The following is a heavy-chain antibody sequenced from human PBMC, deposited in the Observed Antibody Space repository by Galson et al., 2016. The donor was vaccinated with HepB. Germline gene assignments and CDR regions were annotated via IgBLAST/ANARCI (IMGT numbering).Heavy chain of an antibody. CDR1: GYTFTDYA. CDR2: INTNTGNP. CDR3: AKESPYSNFRQYYLEN. V-gene: IGHV7-4-1*02. D-gene: IGHD4-11*01. J-gene: IGHJ4*01. Sequence: SVKVSCRASGYTFTDYAMNWVRQAPGQGLEWVGWINTNTGNPSYAQGFVGRFVLSLDPSVSTAYLQISDLKAEDTAVYYCAKESPYSNFRQYYLENWGLGTLVTVSS.